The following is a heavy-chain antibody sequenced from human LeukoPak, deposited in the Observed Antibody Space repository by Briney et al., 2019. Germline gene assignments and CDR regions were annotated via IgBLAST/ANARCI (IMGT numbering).Heavy chain of an antibody. CDR3: ARGYMAGGVTTRKNWFDP. V-gene: IGHV1-3*01. Sequence: ASVKVSCKASGYTFTSYAMHWVRQAPGQRLEWMGWINAGNGNTKYSQKFQGRVTITRDTSASTAYMELSSLRSEDTAVYYCARGYMAGGVTTRKNWFDPWGQGTLVTVSS. D-gene: IGHD4-17*01. CDR1: GYTFTSYA. J-gene: IGHJ5*02. CDR2: INAGNGNT.